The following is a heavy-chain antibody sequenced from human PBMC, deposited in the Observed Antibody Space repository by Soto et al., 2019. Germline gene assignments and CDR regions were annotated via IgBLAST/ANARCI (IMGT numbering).Heavy chain of an antibody. V-gene: IGHV4-34*01. D-gene: IGHD6-6*01. J-gene: IGHJ1*01. Sequence: SETLSLTCAVYGGSFSGYYWSWIRQPPGKGLEWIGEINHSGSTNYNPSLKSRVTISVDTSKNQFSLKQTYVTAADTAVYLCAWPKYSSSSEEYFQHWGQGTLVTVSS. CDR2: INHSGST. CDR1: GGSFSGYY. CDR3: AWPKYSSSSEEYFQH.